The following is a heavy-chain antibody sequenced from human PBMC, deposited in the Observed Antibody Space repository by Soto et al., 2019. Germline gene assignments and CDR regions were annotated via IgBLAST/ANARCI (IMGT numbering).Heavy chain of an antibody. D-gene: IGHD6-6*01. V-gene: IGHV4-39*01. CDR1: GGSISSSSYY. Sequence: QLQLQASGPGLVKPSETLSLTCTVSGGSISSSSYYWGWIRQPPGKGLEWIGSSYYSGSTYYNPSLNSRVTISVDTSKNQFSLKLSSVTAADTAVYYCAGGIAARPDSGWFDPCGQGTLVTVSS. CDR2: SYYSGST. J-gene: IGHJ5*02. CDR3: AGGIAARPDSGWFDP.